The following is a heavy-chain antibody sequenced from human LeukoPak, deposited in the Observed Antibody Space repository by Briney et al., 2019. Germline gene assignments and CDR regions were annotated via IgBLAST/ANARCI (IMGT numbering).Heavy chain of an antibody. D-gene: IGHD2-21*02. V-gene: IGHV1-69*05. CDR3: ARGDCGGDCCEVLLDY. J-gene: IGHJ4*02. CDR2: IIPIFGTA. CDR1: GGTFSSYA. Sequence: SVKVSCKASGGTFSSYAISWVRQAPGQGLEWMGRIIPIFGTANYAQKFQGRVTINTDESTSTAYMELSSLRSEDTAVYYCARGDCGGDCCEVLLDYWGQGTLVTVSS.